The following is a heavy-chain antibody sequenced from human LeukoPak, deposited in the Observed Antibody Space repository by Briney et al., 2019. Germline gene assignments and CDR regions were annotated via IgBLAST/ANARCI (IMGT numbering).Heavy chain of an antibody. CDR2: IYYSGST. CDR3: ATHPLLDY. CDR1: GGSISSSNW. V-gene: IGHV4-39*01. D-gene: IGHD3-16*02. Sequence: SETLSLTCAVSGGSISSSNWWSWVRQPPGKGLEWIGSIYYSGSTYYNPSLKSRVSISVDPSKSQFSLKLTSVTAADTAVYYCATHPLLDYWGQGSLVTVSS. J-gene: IGHJ4*02.